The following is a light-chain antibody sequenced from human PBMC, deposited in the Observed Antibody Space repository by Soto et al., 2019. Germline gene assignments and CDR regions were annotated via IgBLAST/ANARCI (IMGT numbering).Light chain of an antibody. CDR1: QSVSSY. V-gene: IGKV3-20*01. J-gene: IGKJ4*01. Sequence: EIVLTQSPATLSLSPGERATLSCMASQSVSSYLAWYQQKPGQAPRLLIYGASSRATGIPDRFSGSGSGTDFTLTISRLEPEDFAVYHCQQYSSSPLTFGGGTKVDIK. CDR3: QQYSSSPLT. CDR2: GAS.